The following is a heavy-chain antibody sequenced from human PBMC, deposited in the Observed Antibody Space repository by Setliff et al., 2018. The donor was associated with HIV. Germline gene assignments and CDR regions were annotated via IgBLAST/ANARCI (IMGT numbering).Heavy chain of an antibody. CDR1: GGSISSHY. D-gene: IGHD1-7*01. CDR3: ARDRYTWNYGKNYMDV. CDR2: IYTSGST. V-gene: IGHV4-4*08. J-gene: IGHJ6*03. Sequence: PSETLSLTCTVSGGSISSHYWSWIRQPPGKGLEWIGHIYTSGSTNYNPSLKCRVTMSVGTSKNQFSLKLSSVTAADTAVYYCARDRYTWNYGKNYMDVWGKGTTVTVSS.